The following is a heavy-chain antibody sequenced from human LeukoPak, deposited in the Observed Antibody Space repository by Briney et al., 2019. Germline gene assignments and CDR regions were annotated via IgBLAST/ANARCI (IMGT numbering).Heavy chain of an antibody. V-gene: IGHV3-49*03. Sequence: PGGSLRLSCTASGFTFGDYAMSWFRQAPGKGLEWVGFIRSKAYGGTTEYAASVKGRFTISRDDSKSIAYLQMNSLKTEDTAVYYCTTDLPIAALVQDYWGQGTLVTVSS. J-gene: IGHJ4*02. CDR3: TTDLPIAALVQDY. CDR2: IRSKAYGGTT. D-gene: IGHD6-6*01. CDR1: GFTFGDYA.